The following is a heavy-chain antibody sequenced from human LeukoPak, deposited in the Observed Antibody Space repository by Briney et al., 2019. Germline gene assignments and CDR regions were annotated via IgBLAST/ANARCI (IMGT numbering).Heavy chain of an antibody. Sequence: GGSLRLSCAASGFTFSSYGMHWVRQAPGKGLEWVAVIWYAGSNKYYADSVKGRFTISRDNSKNTLYLQMNSLRAEDTAVYYCARPRRGYSCGLVDAFDIWGKGTMVTVSS. CDR3: ARPRRGYSCGLVDAFDI. CDR2: IWYAGSNK. CDR1: GFTFSSYG. D-gene: IGHD5-18*01. J-gene: IGHJ3*02. V-gene: IGHV3-33*01.